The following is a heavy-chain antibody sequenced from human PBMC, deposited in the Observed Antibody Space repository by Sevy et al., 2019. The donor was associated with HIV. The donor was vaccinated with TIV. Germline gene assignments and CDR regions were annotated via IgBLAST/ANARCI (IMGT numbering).Heavy chain of an antibody. Sequence: GGSLRLSCAASGFSFSSYSMNWVRQAPGKGLEWASSISSSSSYIYYTDSVKGRFTISRDNAKNSPYLQMNSLRAEDTAVYYCARWDADRRWYFDYWGQGTLVTVSS. CDR1: GFSFSSYS. D-gene: IGHD1-26*01. V-gene: IGHV3-21*01. CDR2: ISSSSSYI. CDR3: ARWDADRRWYFDY. J-gene: IGHJ4*02.